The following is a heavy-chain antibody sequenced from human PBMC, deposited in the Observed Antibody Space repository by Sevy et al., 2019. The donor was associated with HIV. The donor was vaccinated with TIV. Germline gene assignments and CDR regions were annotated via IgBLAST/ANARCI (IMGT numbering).Heavy chain of an antibody. Sequence: ASVKVSCKASGYTFTDTYIHWVRQAPGQGLEWMGWINPNGGGTTYAQKFQGRVTMTRDTSINTAYMELSSLRSDDTAVYYCARGTGTRGYFYYYYMDVWAKGTTVTVSS. D-gene: IGHD7-27*01. CDR3: ARGTGTRGYFYYYYMDV. V-gene: IGHV1-2*02. CDR2: INPNGGGT. J-gene: IGHJ6*03. CDR1: GYTFTDTY.